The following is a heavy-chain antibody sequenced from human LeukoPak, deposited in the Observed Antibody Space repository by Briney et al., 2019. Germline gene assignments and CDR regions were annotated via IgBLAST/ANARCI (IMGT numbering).Heavy chain of an antibody. Sequence: PGGSLRLSCAASGFTFNNDAMSWVRQAPGKGLEWVSGISGSGISTYYADSVKGRFTISRDKTKNTLYLQMNSLRAEDTAVYYCAKSKFATSGYDGILECWGQGTLVTVSS. CDR2: ISGSGIST. J-gene: IGHJ4*02. D-gene: IGHD5-12*01. CDR1: GFTFNNDA. CDR3: AKSKFATSGYDGILEC. V-gene: IGHV3-23*01.